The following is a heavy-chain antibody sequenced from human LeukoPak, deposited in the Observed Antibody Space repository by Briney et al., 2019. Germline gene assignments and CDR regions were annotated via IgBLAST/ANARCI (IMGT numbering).Heavy chain of an antibody. D-gene: IGHD6-13*01. Sequence: SGTLSLTCAVSGGSISSSNWWSWVRQPPGKGLEWIGEIYHSGSTNYNPSLKSRVTISVDKSKNQFSLKLSSVTAADTAVYYCARLTYSSSWYPRCFDYWGQGTLVTASS. J-gene: IGHJ4*02. CDR1: GGSISSSNW. CDR2: IYHSGST. CDR3: ARLTYSSSWYPRCFDY. V-gene: IGHV4-4*02.